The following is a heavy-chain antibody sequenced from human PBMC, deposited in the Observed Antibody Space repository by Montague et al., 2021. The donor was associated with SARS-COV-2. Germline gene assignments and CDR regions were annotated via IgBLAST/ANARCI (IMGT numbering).Heavy chain of an antibody. D-gene: IGHD3-22*01. V-gene: IGHV3-23*03. CDR3: AKGAGRYYDSSGYYGY. J-gene: IGHJ4*02. CDR1: GFTFSSYA. CDR2: IYVGGSST. Sequence: SLRLSCAASGFTFSSYAMSWARQAPGKGLEWVSVIYVGGSSTYYADFVKGRFTISRDNSKNTLYLQMNSLRAEDTAVYYCAKGAGRYYDSSGYYGYWGQGTLVTVSS.